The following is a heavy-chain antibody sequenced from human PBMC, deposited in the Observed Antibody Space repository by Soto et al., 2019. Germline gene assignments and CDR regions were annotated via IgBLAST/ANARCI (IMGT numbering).Heavy chain of an antibody. Sequence: SETLSLTCTVSGGSIDSYYWTWIRQPPGKGLEWIGYVYYTGTTTYSPSLKSRVTISVDTSMNQISLKLSSVTAADTAVYYCARSVFPWGQGTLVTVSS. CDR2: VYYTGTT. CDR1: GGSIDSYY. J-gene: IGHJ5*02. V-gene: IGHV4-59*08. CDR3: ARSVFP.